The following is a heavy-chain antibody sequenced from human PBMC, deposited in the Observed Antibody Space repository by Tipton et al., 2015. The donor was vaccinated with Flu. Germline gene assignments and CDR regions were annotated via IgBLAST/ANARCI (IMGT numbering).Heavy chain of an antibody. D-gene: IGHD6-13*01. J-gene: IGHJ5*02. CDR3: ARALYSSNWYGSVWLDP. CDR2: VYYTGST. V-gene: IGHV4-59*01. CDR1: GGSIGKYY. Sequence: TLSLTCTISGGSIGKYYWSWIRQPPGKGLEWIGYVYYTGSTNYNPSLKSRVTMSLDTSNNQFSLKLSSVTAADTAVYFCARALYSSNWYGSVWLDPWGQGTQVPVSS.